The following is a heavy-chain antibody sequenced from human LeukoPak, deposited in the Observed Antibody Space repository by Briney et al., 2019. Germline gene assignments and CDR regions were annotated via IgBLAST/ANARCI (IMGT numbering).Heavy chain of an antibody. V-gene: IGHV4-39*07. CDR2: IYYSGST. CDR3: ARASGANYYYYYYMDV. Sequence: SETLSLTCTVSGGSISSSNYYWGWIRQPPGKGLEWIGSIYYSGSTYYNPSLKSRVTISVDTSKNQFSLKLSSVTAADTAVYYCARASGANYYYYYYMDVWGKGTTVTVSS. J-gene: IGHJ6*03. CDR1: GGSISSSNYY. D-gene: IGHD2-15*01.